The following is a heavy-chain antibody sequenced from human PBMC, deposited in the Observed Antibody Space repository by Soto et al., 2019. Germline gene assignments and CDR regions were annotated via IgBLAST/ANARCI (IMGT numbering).Heavy chain of an antibody. D-gene: IGHD3-10*01. Sequence: SETLSLTCTVSGGSLSTYYWSWIRQPPGKGLEWIGYIYYSGSTYYNPSLKSRVTISVDTSKNQFSLKLSSVTAADTAVYYCARVGGFGATTIDYWGQGTLVTVSS. J-gene: IGHJ4*02. V-gene: IGHV4-59*08. CDR3: ARVGGFGATTIDY. CDR2: IYYSGST. CDR1: GGSLSTYY.